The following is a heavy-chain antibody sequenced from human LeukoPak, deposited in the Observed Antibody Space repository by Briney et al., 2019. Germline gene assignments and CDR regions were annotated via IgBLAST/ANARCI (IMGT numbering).Heavy chain of an antibody. Sequence: SETLSLTCTVSGYSISSGYYWGWIRQPPGKGLEWIGSIYHSGSTYYNPSLKSRVTISVDTSKNQFSLKLSSVTAADTAVYYCARRGYYDSSGYSSYFDYWGQGTLVTVSS. CDR2: IYHSGST. D-gene: IGHD3-22*01. CDR3: ARRGYYDSSGYSSYFDY. V-gene: IGHV4-38-2*02. J-gene: IGHJ4*02. CDR1: GYSISSGYY.